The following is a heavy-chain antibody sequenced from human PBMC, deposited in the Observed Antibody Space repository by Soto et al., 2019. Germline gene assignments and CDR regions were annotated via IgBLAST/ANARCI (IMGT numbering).Heavy chain of an antibody. CDR1: GFTFSSYA. CDR3: AKGLRDIVLMVYASPGGFDP. CDR2: ISGSGGST. D-gene: IGHD2-8*01. Sequence: GGSLRLSCASSGFTFSSYAMSWVRQAPGKGLEWVSAISGSGGSTYYADSVKGRLTISRDNSKNTLYLQMNSLRAEDTAVYYCAKGLRDIVLMVYASPGGFDPWGQGTLVTVSS. J-gene: IGHJ5*02. V-gene: IGHV3-23*01.